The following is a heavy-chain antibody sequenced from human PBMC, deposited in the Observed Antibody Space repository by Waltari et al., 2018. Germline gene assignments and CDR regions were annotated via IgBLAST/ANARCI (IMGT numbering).Heavy chain of an antibody. CDR2: IYHSGST. J-gene: IGHJ5*02. D-gene: IGHD3-3*01. CDR1: GYSISSGYY. V-gene: IGHV4-38-2*01. CDR3: ASHVTIFGVGYT. Sequence: QVQLQESGPGLVKPSETLSLTCAVSGYSISSGYYWGWIRQPPGKGLEWIGSIYHSGSTYYNPSLKSRVTISVDTSKNQFSLELSSVTAADTAVYYCASHVTIFGVGYTWGQGTLVTVSS.